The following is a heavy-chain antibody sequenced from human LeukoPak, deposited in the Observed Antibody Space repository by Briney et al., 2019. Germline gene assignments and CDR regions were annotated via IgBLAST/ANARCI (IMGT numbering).Heavy chain of an antibody. CDR3: ARGDTPDVTRITIFGVVAMYYYYGMDV. V-gene: IGHV3-7*01. D-gene: IGHD3-3*01. J-gene: IGHJ6*02. Sequence: GGSLRLSCAASGFTFSSYWMSWVRQAPGKGLEWVANIKQDGSEKYYVDSVKGRFTTSRDNAKNSLYMQMNSLSAEDTAVYYCARGDTPDVTRITIFGVVAMYYYYGMDVWGQGTTVTVSS. CDR2: IKQDGSEK. CDR1: GFTFSSYW.